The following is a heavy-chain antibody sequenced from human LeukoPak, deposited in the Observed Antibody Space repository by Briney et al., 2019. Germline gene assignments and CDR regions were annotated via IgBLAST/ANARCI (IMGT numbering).Heavy chain of an antibody. CDR3: ARHYYDSGTYYCSFDY. V-gene: IGHV3-11*01. J-gene: IGHJ4*02. CDR1: GFTFSSYA. CDR2: IGGSGSHI. D-gene: IGHD3-22*01. Sequence: GGSLRLSCAASGFTFSSYAMSWIRQAPGKGLEWVSYIGGSGSHIHYADSVKGRFTISRDNAMNSLYLQINSLRAEDTAIYYCARHYYDSGTYYCSFDYWGQGTLVTVSS.